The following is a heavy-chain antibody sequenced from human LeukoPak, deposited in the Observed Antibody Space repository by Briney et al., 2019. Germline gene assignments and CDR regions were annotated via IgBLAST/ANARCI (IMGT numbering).Heavy chain of an antibody. Sequence: GGSLRLSCAASGFIFSNYAMSWVRQAPGKGLEWVSSISSSSSYIYYADSVKGRFTISRDNAKNSLYLQMNSLRAEDTAVYYCARRGRGYCSSTSCPTDYGMDVWGQGTTVTVSS. CDR1: GFIFSNYA. CDR3: ARRGRGYCSSTSCPTDYGMDV. V-gene: IGHV3-21*01. J-gene: IGHJ6*02. CDR2: ISSSSSYI. D-gene: IGHD2-2*01.